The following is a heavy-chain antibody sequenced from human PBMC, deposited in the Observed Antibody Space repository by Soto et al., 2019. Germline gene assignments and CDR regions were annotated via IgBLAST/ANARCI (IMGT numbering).Heavy chain of an antibody. CDR1: GYTFTNFG. J-gene: IGHJ4*02. D-gene: IGHD3-10*01. V-gene: IGHV5-51*01. CDR2: IYPGDSDT. Sequence: DVQLVQSGAEVKKTGESLKISCQGSGYTFTNFGIGWVRQMPGKGLEWMGIIYPGDSDTRYSPSFQGQVTLSADKSISTAYLQWSSLKASDTAMYYCARGPYYYGSGDDYDYWGQGTLVTVSS. CDR3: ARGPYYYGSGDDYDY.